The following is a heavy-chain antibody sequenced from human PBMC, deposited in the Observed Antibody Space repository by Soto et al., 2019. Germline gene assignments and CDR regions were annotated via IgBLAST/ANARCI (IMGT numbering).Heavy chain of an antibody. Sequence: ASVKVSCKASGYTFTSYAMHWVRQAPGQRLEWMRWINAGNGNTKYSQKFQGRVTITRDTSASTAYMELSSLRSEDTAVYYCARDQRITIFGVVPGGAFDIWGQGTMVTVSS. CDR3: ARDQRITIFGVVPGGAFDI. CDR1: GYTFTSYA. V-gene: IGHV1-3*01. CDR2: INAGNGNT. J-gene: IGHJ3*02. D-gene: IGHD3-3*01.